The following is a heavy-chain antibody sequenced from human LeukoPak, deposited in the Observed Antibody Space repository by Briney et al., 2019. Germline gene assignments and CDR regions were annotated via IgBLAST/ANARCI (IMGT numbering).Heavy chain of an antibody. CDR2: IYPGDSDT. Sequence: GESLKISCKASGYRFTTDYIGWVRQMPGKGLEWMGIIYPGDSDTRYSPSFQGQVTISADKSISTAYLQWSSLKASDTAMYYCARRVGTQYYFDYWGQGTLVTVSS. J-gene: IGHJ4*02. D-gene: IGHD7-27*01. CDR1: GYRFTTDY. V-gene: IGHV5-51*01. CDR3: ARRVGTQYYFDY.